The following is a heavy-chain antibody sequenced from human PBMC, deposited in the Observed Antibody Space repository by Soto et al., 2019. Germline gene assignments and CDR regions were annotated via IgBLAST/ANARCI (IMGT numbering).Heavy chain of an antibody. CDR3: ARGGKDCTNGVCSFYGMDA. V-gene: IGHV1-18*01. D-gene: IGHD2-8*01. J-gene: IGHJ6*02. CDR1: GYTFISYG. Sequence: QVQLVQSGAEVKKPGASVKVSCKASGYTFISYGISWVRQAPGQGLEWMGWISAYNGNTNYAQKFQGRVTMTTDTSTSTAYMERRRLRSDDTAVYYCARGGKDCTNGVCSFYGMDAWGQGTTVTVSS. CDR2: ISAYNGNT.